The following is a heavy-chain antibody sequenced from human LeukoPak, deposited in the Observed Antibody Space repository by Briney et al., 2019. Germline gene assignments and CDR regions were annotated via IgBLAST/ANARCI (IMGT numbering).Heavy chain of an antibody. D-gene: IGHD6-19*01. Sequence: GGSLRLSCAASGFTFSSYGMHWVRQAPGKGLEWVAVIWYDGSNKYYADSVKGRFTISRDNSKNTLYLQMNSLRAEDTAVYYCAREGVGWLGSFFDYWGQGTLVTVSS. CDR2: IWYDGSNK. J-gene: IGHJ4*02. V-gene: IGHV3-33*01. CDR3: AREGVGWLGSFFDY. CDR1: GFTFSSYG.